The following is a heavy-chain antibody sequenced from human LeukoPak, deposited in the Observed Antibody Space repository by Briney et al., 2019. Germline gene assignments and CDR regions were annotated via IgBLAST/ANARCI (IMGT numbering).Heavy chain of an antibody. D-gene: IGHD2-15*01. CDR3: ARDVASVVAAAGDY. Sequence: GRSLRLSCAASGFTFSSYGMHWVRQAPGKGLEWVAVIWYDGSNKYYADSVKGRFTISRDNSKNTLYLQMNSLRAEDTAVYYRARDVASVVAAAGDYWGQGTLVTVSS. CDR1: GFTFSSYG. V-gene: IGHV3-33*01. J-gene: IGHJ4*02. CDR2: IWYDGSNK.